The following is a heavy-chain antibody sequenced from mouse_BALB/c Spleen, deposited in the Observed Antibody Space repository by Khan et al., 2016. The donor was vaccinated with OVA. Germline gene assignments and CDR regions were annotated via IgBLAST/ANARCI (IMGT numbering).Heavy chain of an antibody. J-gene: IGHJ4*01. V-gene: IGHV2-6-4*01. CDR1: GFSLSRYN. D-gene: IGHD2-14*01. CDR3: ARAYYRYDGYYAMDY. Sequence: VKLLESGPGLVAPSQSLSITCTVSGFSLSRYNLHWVRQPPGKGLEWLGMIWGGGGTDYNSTLKSRLSISKDNSKSQVFLKMNSLQTDDTAMYYCARAYYRYDGYYAMDYWGQGTSVTVSS. CDR2: IWGGGGT.